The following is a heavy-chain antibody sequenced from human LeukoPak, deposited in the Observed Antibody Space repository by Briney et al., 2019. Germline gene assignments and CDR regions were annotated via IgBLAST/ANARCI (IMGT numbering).Heavy chain of an antibody. CDR3: ARDYDILTGYYTNYYYHGMDV. J-gene: IGHJ6*02. CDR2: INTNTGNP. CDR1: GYTFTSYA. Sequence: ASVKVSCKASGYTFTSYAMNWVRQAPGQGLEWMGWINTNTGNPTYAQGFTGRFVFSLDTSVSTAYLQICSLKAEDTAVYYCARDYDILTGYYTNYYYHGMDVWGQGTTVTVSS. V-gene: IGHV7-4-1*01. D-gene: IGHD3-9*01.